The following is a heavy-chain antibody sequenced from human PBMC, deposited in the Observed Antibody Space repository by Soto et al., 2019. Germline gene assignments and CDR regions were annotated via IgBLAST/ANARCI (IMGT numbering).Heavy chain of an antibody. CDR3: ARLIVVVPAAIRWFDP. V-gene: IGHV4-38-2*01. Sequence: EPPSLTCAVSGYSISSGYYWGWIRQPPGKGLEWIGSIYHSGSTYYNPSLKSRVTISVDTSKNQFSLKLSSVTAADTAVYYCARLIVVVPAAIRWFDPWGQGTLVTVSS. CDR2: IYHSGST. CDR1: GYSISSGYY. J-gene: IGHJ5*02. D-gene: IGHD2-2*01.